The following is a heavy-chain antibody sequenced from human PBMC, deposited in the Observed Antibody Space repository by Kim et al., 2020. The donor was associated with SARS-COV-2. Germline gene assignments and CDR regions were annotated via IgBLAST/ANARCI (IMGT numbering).Heavy chain of an antibody. CDR1: GYTFTSYD. D-gene: IGHD2-15*01. V-gene: IGHV1-8*01. CDR2: MNPNSGNT. Sequence: ASVKVSCKASGYTFTSYDINWLRQATGQGPEWMGWMNPNSGNTGYAQKFQGRVTMTRDTSINTAYMELSSLKSEDSAVYYCARGDAHCSGGSCYNYWGQGTLVAVSS. CDR3: ARGDAHCSGGSCYNY. J-gene: IGHJ4*02.